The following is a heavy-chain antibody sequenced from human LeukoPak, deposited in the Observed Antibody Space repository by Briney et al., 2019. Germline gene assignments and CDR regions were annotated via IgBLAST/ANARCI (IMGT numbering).Heavy chain of an antibody. CDR3: ARAIRPAGGDCIDY. CDR1: GFTFSSYS. J-gene: IGHJ4*02. Sequence: GGSLRLSCAASGFTFSSYSMNWVRQAPGKGLEWVSSISSSSSYIYYADSVKGRFTISRDNAKNSLYLQMNSLRAEDTAVYYCARAIRPAGGDCIDYWGQGTLVTVSS. CDR2: ISSSSSYI. D-gene: IGHD2-21*02. V-gene: IGHV3-21*01.